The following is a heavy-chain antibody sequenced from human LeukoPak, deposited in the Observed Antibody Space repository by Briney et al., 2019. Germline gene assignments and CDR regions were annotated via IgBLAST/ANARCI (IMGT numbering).Heavy chain of an antibody. CDR3: ARVDSSSWYGGVY. Sequence: GGSLRLSCAASGFTFDDYGMSWVRQAPGKGLEWVSGISWNGGSTGYADSVKGRFTISRDNAKKSLYLQMNSLRAEDTALYYCARVDSSSWYGGVYWGQGTLVTVSS. V-gene: IGHV3-20*04. CDR2: ISWNGGST. CDR1: GFTFDDYG. J-gene: IGHJ4*02. D-gene: IGHD6-13*01.